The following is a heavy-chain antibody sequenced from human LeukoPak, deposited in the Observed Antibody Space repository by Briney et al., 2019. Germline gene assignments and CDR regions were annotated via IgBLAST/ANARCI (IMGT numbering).Heavy chain of an antibody. CDR2: ISYDGSNK. CDR1: GFTFSSYA. CDR3: AKGDYDFWSGYFDY. Sequence: PGGSLRLSCAASGFTFSSYAMHWVRQALGKGLEWVAVISYDGSNKYYADSVKGRFTISRDNSKNTLYLQMNSLRAEDTAVYYCAKGDYDFWSGYFDYWGQGTLVTVSS. V-gene: IGHV3-30*04. D-gene: IGHD3-3*01. J-gene: IGHJ4*02.